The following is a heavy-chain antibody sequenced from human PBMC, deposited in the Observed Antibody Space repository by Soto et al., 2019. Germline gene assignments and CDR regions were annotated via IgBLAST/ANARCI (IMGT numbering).Heavy chain of an antibody. Sequence: GGSLRLSCAASEFTFSSYNMNWVRQAPGKGLEWVSSISSSSNYIYYVDSVKGRFTISRDNAKNSLYLQMNSLRAEDTAVYYCARDHQYSTGTFDYWGQGTLVTVSS. CDR3: ARDHQYSTGTFDY. J-gene: IGHJ4*02. D-gene: IGHD6-19*01. CDR2: ISSSSNYI. CDR1: EFTFSSYN. V-gene: IGHV3-21*01.